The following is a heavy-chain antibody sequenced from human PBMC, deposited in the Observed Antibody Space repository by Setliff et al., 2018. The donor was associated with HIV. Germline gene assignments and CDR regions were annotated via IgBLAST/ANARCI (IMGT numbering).Heavy chain of an antibody. D-gene: IGHD3-10*01. Sequence: LSLTCAVSGYSISSGYYWGWIRQPPGKGLEWIGSIHHSGSTYNNPSLKSRVTISVDTSKNQFSLKLSSVTAADTAVYYCATYADRESNRFDPWGQGILVTVSS. J-gene: IGHJ5*02. V-gene: IGHV4-38-2*01. CDR1: GYSISSGYY. CDR3: ATYADRESNRFDP. CDR2: IHHSGST.